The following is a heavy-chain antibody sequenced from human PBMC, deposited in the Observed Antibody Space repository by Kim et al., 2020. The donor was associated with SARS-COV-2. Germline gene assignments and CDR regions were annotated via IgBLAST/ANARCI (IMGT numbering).Heavy chain of an antibody. D-gene: IGHD2-15*01. J-gene: IGHJ6*02. V-gene: IGHV3-7*01. Sequence: GGSLRLSCAASGFTFSSYWMSWVRQAPGKGLEWVANIKQDGSEKYYVDSVKGRFTISRDNAKNSLYLQMNSLRAEDTAVYYCAREGMETGGYYYYGMDVWGQGTTVTVSS. CDR2: IKQDGSEK. CDR3: AREGMETGGYYYYGMDV. CDR1: GFTFSSYW.